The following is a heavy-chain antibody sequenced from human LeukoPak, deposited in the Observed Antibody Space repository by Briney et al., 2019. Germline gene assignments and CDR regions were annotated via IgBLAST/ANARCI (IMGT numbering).Heavy chain of an antibody. V-gene: IGHV3-74*01. Sequence: GGSLRLSCAASGSTFSSYWMHWVRQAPGKGLVWVSRINSDGSSTSYADSVKGRFTISRDNSKNTLYLQMNSLRAEDTAVYYCAKGIAEAFDIWGQGTMVTVSS. CDR1: GSTFSSYW. CDR3: AKGIAEAFDI. J-gene: IGHJ3*02. CDR2: INSDGSST.